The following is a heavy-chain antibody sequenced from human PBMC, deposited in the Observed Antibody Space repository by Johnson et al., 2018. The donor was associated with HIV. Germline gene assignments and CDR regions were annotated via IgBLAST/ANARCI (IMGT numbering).Heavy chain of an antibody. V-gene: IGHV3-15*01. CDR3: TAHYRNAFDI. CDR1: GFTFSNAW. J-gene: IGHJ3*02. D-gene: IGHD1-26*01. CDR2: IKSKTDGGTT. Sequence: VQLVESGGGVVRPGGSLRLSCVASGFTFSNAWMSWVRQAPGKGLEWVGRIKSKTDGGTTDYAATGKGRFTLSRDDSKNTLFLQMNSLKTEDTALYYCTAHYRNAFDIWGQGTMVTVSS.